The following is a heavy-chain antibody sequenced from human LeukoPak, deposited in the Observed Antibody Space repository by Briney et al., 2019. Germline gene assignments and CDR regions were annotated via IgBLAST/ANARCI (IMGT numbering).Heavy chain of an antibody. D-gene: IGHD5-18*01. CDR2: IKSKTDGGTT. Sequence: PGGSLRLSCAASRFTFNTYAMSWVRQAPGKGLEWVGRIKSKTDGGTTDYAAPVKGRFTISRDDSKNTLYLQMNSLKTEDTAVYYCTTGGPWIQLWLRGYFDYWGQGTLVIVSS. CDR3: TTGGPWIQLWLRGYFDY. J-gene: IGHJ4*02. V-gene: IGHV3-15*01. CDR1: RFTFNTYA.